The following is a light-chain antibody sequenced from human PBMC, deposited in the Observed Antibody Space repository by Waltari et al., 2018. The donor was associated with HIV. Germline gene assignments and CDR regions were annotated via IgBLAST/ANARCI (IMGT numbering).Light chain of an antibody. CDR3: QSYDSSLSRRV. CDR1: SSNIGAGYD. CDR2: GNS. J-gene: IGLJ1*01. Sequence: SVLTQPPSVSGAPGQRVTISCTGSSSNIGAGYDVHWYQQLPGTAPNLLIYGNSNRPSGVPDRFSGSKSGTSASLAITGLQAEDEADYYCQSYDSSLSRRVFGTGTKVTVL. V-gene: IGLV1-40*01.